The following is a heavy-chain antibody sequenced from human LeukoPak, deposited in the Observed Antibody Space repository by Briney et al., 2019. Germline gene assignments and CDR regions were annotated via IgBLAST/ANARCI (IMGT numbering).Heavy chain of an antibody. J-gene: IGHJ6*02. CDR1: GGSISSYY. CDR3: ARGRRRYCSGGSCYGGAYYYYGMDV. V-gene: IGHV4-34*01. D-gene: IGHD2-15*01. CDR2: INHSGST. Sequence: SETLSLTCTVSGGSISSYYWSWIRQPPGKGLEWIGEINHSGSTNYNPSLKSRVTISVDTSKNQFSLKLSSVTAADTAVYYCARGRRRYCSGGSCYGGAYYYYGMDVWGQGTTVTVSS.